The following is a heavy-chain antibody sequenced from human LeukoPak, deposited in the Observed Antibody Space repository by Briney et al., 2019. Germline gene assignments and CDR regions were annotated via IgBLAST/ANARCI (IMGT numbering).Heavy chain of an antibody. CDR3: ARILNNCSSTSCYYFDY. V-gene: IGHV4-34*01. J-gene: IGHJ4*02. CDR1: GGSISSYY. CDR2: INHSGST. Sequence: PSETLSLTCTVSGGSISSYYWSWIRQPPGKGLEWIGEINHSGSTNYNPSLKSRVTISVDTSKNQFSLKLSSVTAADTAVYYCARILNNCSSTSCYYFDYWGQGTLVTVSS. D-gene: IGHD2-2*01.